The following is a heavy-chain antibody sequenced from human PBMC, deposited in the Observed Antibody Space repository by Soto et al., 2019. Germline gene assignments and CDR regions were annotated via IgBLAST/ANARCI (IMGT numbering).Heavy chain of an antibody. CDR3: SRGTRNSYYYTDV. D-gene: IGHD4-4*01. CDR1: GFTFNNYG. J-gene: IGHJ6*03. V-gene: IGHV3-33*01. Sequence: GGSLRLSCAASGFTFNNYGMHWVRQAPSKGLEWVALIWYDGSNKYYADSVKGRFTISRDNSKNTLYLQMDSLRAEDTALYYWSRGTRNSYYYTDVPGTAPTVTLFS. CDR2: IWYDGSNK.